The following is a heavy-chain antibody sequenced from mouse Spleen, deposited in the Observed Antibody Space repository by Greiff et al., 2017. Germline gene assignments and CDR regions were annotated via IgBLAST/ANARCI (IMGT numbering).Heavy chain of an antibody. CDR1: GYAFTNYL. CDR2: INPGSGGT. J-gene: IGHJ3*01. CDR3: ARPDSSGYLAWFAY. D-gene: IGHD3-2*01. Sequence: VQLVESGAELVRPGTSVKVSCKASGYAFTNYLIEWVKQRPGQGLEWIGVINPGSGGTNYNEKFKGKATLTADKSSSTAYMQLSSLTSEDSAVYFCARPDSSGYLAWFAYWGQGTLVTVSA. V-gene: IGHV1-54*01.